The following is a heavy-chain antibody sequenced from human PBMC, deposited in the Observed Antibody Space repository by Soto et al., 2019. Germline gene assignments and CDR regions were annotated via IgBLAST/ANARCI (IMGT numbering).Heavy chain of an antibody. Sequence: QVQLVQSGAEVKKPGSSVKVSCKASGDTFNFYTINWVRQAPGLGLEWMGRFNPILSFSNSALKFQGRVTLTADKSTSTAYMVLSNLRPEDTAIYYCATSFGSGSRAFDYWGQGALVTVSS. CDR3: ATSFGSGSRAFDY. D-gene: IGHD3-10*01. J-gene: IGHJ4*02. CDR2: FNPILSFS. V-gene: IGHV1-69*02. CDR1: GDTFNFYT.